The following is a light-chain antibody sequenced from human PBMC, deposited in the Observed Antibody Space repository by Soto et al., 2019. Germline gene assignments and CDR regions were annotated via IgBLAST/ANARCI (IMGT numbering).Light chain of an antibody. Sequence: IVMTQSPDSLAVSLGERATINCKSSQSVLYSPNKKNSLAWYQQKPGQPPKLFIYWASIRESGVPDRFSGSGSGTDFTLTISSLQAEDVAVYYCQQYYRTPPTFGQGTKVEIK. CDR3: QQYYRTPPT. CDR2: WAS. J-gene: IGKJ1*01. V-gene: IGKV4-1*01. CDR1: QSVLYSPNKKNS.